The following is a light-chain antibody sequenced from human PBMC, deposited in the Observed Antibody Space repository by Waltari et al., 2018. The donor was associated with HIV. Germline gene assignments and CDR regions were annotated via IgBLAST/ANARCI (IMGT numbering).Light chain of an antibody. J-gene: IGLJ3*02. V-gene: IGLV4-69*01. Sequence: QLVLTQSPSASASLGASVTLTCTLSSGHNTYAIAWHQQQPEQGPRYLMRRNSDGRHSKGDARPARFSGSSSGSGRHLSSSSLQSADDADYYCQTWGSGSRVFGGGTKLTVL. CDR1: SGHNTYA. CDR2: RNSDGRH. CDR3: QTWGSGSRV.